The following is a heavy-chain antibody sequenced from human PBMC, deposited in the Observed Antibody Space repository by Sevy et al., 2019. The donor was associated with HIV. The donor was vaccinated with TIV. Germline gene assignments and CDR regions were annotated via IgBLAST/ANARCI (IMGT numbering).Heavy chain of an antibody. V-gene: IGHV3-21*01. CDR1: GFTFSYYS. Sequence: GGSLRLSCAASGFTFSYYSMNWVRQAPGKGLEWVSSISSSSSYIYYADSVKGRFTISRDNAKNSLYLQMNSLRAEDTAVDYCASPLDYYDSPSAYWGQGTLVTVSS. J-gene: IGHJ4*02. D-gene: IGHD3-22*01. CDR2: ISSSSSYI. CDR3: ASPLDYYDSPSAY.